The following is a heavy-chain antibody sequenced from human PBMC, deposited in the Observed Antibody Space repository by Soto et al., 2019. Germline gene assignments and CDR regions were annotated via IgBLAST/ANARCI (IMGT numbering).Heavy chain of an antibody. CDR2: INHSGST. J-gene: IGHJ6*02. CDR1: GGSFSGYY. CDR3: ARHYGSGSYYTRGGYYYYYGMDV. Sequence: TSETLSLTCAVYGGSFSGYYWSWIRQPPGKGLEWIGEINHSGSTNYNPSLESRVTISVDTSKTQFSLKLISVTAADTAVYYCARHYGSGSYYTRGGYYYYYGMDVWGQGTTVTVSS. V-gene: IGHV4-34*01. D-gene: IGHD3-10*01.